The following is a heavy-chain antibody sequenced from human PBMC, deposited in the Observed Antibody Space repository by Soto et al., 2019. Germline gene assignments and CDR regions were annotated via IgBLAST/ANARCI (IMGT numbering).Heavy chain of an antibody. D-gene: IGHD5-12*01. CDR2: ISYDGSNK. CDR1: GFTFSSYA. V-gene: IGHV3-30-3*01. Sequence: PGGSLRLSCAASGFTFSSYAMHWVRQAPGKGLEWVAVISYDGSNKYYADSVKGRFTISRDNSKNTLYLQMNSLRAEDTAVYYCARESGYVANYYYYGMDVWGQGTTVTVSS. CDR3: ARESGYVANYYYYGMDV. J-gene: IGHJ6*02.